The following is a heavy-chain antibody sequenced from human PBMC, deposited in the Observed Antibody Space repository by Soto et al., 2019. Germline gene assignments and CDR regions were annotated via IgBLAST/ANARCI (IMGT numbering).Heavy chain of an antibody. V-gene: IGHV4-59*01. CDR3: ASVWGGAFDI. CDR1: GGSISSYY. Sequence: QVQLQESGPGLVKPSETLSLTCTVSGGSISSYYWSWIRQPPGKGLEWIGYIYYSGSTNYNPSLESRVTISVDTSKNQFSLKLSSVSAADTAVYYCASVWGGAFDIWGQGTMVTVSS. CDR2: IYYSGST. J-gene: IGHJ3*02. D-gene: IGHD3-16*01.